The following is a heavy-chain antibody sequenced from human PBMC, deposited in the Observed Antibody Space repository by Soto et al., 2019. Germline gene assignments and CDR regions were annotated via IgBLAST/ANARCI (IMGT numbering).Heavy chain of an antibody. V-gene: IGHV3-48*02. Sequence: PGGSLRLSCSASGFTFSNNNMNWVRQAPGKGLEWVSYICTGGSTIYYADSVKGRFTISRDNAKNSLYLQMHSLRDVGAAVNYSPVFSNDHSHYGLDVWGQGTPVTVSS. J-gene: IGHJ6*02. CDR2: ICTGGSTI. D-gene: IGHD1-1*01. CDR1: GFTFSNNN. CDR3: PVFSNDHSHYGLDV.